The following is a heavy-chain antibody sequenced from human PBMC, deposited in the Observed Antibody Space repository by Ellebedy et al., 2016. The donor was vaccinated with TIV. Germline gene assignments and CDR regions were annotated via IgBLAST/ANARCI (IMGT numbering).Heavy chain of an antibody. Sequence: MPSVTLSLTCSVSGGSLSSTRYYWAWIRQPPGKGLEYIGSVYYSGSPYYSPSFKSRVTLSADTSKNQFSLNLRTATAADTAVYYCARTDPWQPIDDWGQGILVSVSS. CDR2: VYYSGSP. CDR1: GGSLSSTRYY. D-gene: IGHD2-21*02. CDR3: ARTDPWQPIDD. J-gene: IGHJ4*02. V-gene: IGHV4-39*01.